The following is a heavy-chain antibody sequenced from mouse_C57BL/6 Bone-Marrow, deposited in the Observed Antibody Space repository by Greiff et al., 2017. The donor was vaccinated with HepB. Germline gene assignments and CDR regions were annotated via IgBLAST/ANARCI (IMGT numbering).Heavy chain of an antibody. J-gene: IGHJ3*01. V-gene: IGHV1-50*01. CDR1: GYTFTSYW. D-gene: IGHD2-2*01. CDR3: ARDDGYDVRFAY. CDR2: IDPSDSYT. Sequence: VQLQQPGAELVKPGASVKLSCKASGYTFTSYWMQWVKQRPGQGLEWIGEIDPSDSYTNYNQKFKGKATLTVDTSSSTAYMQLSSLTSEDSAVYYCARDDGYDVRFAYWGQGTLVTVSA.